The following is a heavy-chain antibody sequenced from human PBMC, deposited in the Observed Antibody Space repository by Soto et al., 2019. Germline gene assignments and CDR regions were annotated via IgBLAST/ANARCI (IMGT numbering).Heavy chain of an antibody. CDR1: GGSFSGYY. V-gene: IGHV4-34*01. CDR3: ASLSIAGAGNSTR. D-gene: IGHD6-19*01. J-gene: IGHJ4*02. Sequence: SETLSLTCAVYGGSFSGYYWSWIRQRPGKGLEWIGEINHSGSTNYNPSLKSRVTISVDTSKNQFSLKLSSVTAADTAVYYCASLSIAGAGNSTRWGQGTLVTVSS. CDR2: INHSGST.